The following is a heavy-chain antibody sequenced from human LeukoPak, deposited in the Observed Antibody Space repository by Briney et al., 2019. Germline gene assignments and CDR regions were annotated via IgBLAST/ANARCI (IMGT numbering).Heavy chain of an antibody. CDR1: GYTFTTYA. CDR2: INTNTANP. J-gene: IGHJ3*02. Sequence: VASVKVSCKASGYTFTTYALNWVRQAPGQGLEWMGWINTNTANPTYAQDFTGRFVFSLDTSVSTAYLQISGLKADDTAVYYCAREDRTGPFDIWGQGTMVTVSS. CDR3: AREDRTGPFDI. V-gene: IGHV7-4-1*02.